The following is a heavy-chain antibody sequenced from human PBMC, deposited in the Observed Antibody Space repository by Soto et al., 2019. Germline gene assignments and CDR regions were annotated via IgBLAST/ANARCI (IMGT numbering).Heavy chain of an antibody. D-gene: IGHD6-6*01. V-gene: IGHV4-31*03. Sequence: QVQLQESGPGLVKPSQTLSLTCTVSGGSISSGGYYWSWIRQHPGKGLEWIGYIYYSGSTYSNPFHQSRVTSSVDTSKNQFYLKLSSVTAADTAVYYCARGGSSSATIYYYYYGMDVWGQGTTVTVSS. CDR3: ARGGSSSATIYYYYYGMDV. CDR1: GGSISSGGYY. CDR2: IYYSGST. J-gene: IGHJ6*02.